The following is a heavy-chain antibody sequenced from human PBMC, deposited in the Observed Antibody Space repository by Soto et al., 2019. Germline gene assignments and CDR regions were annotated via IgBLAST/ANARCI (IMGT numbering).Heavy chain of an antibody. CDR1: GFTFSSYS. Sequence: QPGGSLRLSCAASGFTFSSYSMSWVRQAPGKGLEWVSYISSSSSTIYYADSVKGRFTISRDNAKNSLYLQMNSLRDEDTAVYYCARDQCSSTSCYVYYYGMDVWGQGTTVTAP. CDR3: ARDQCSSTSCYVYYYGMDV. CDR2: ISSSSSTI. J-gene: IGHJ6*02. V-gene: IGHV3-48*02. D-gene: IGHD2-2*01.